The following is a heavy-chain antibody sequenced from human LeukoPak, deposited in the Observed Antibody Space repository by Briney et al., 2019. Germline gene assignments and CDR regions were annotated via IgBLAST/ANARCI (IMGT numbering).Heavy chain of an antibody. CDR2: IYYSGST. D-gene: IGHD3-22*01. Sequence: SETLSLTCAVSGDSISSDGYAWNWIRQPPGKGLEWIGYIYYSGSTYFNPSIKSRVTMSVDTSKNQFSLRLSSVTAADTAVYYCARDNDYYDSSGYPGSFDTWGQGILVTVSS. CDR1: GDSISSDGYA. J-gene: IGHJ4*02. CDR3: ARDNDYYDSSGYPGSFDT. V-gene: IGHV4-30-4*07.